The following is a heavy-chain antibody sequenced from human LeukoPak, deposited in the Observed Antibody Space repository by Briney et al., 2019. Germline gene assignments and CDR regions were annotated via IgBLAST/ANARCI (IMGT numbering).Heavy chain of an antibody. CDR2: IYSGGSM. V-gene: IGHV3-66*01. CDR1: GFTFSNAW. CDR3: ATRPSGDYPYFDY. J-gene: IGHJ4*02. D-gene: IGHD4-17*01. Sequence: GGSLRLSCAASGFTFSNAWMSWVRQAPGKGLEWVSVIYSGGSMYYADSVKGRFTISRDSSKNTLYLQMNSLRAEDTTVYYCATRPSGDYPYFDYWGRGTLVTVSS.